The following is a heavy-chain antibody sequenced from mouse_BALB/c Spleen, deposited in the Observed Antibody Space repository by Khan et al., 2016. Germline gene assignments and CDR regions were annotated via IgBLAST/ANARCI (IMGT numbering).Heavy chain of an antibody. V-gene: IGHV1-15*01. CDR3: PRVPYFAY. CDR2: IDTETVGS. Sequence: QVQLQQSGAELVRPGASVTLSCKASGYTFTEFEIHWVKQTPVHGLGWIGAIDTETVGSAYSQKFKGKAIPTADKSSSPAYMEHRSLTSEDSAVYYCPRVPYFAYWGQGTTLTVSA. CDR1: GYTFTEFE. J-gene: IGHJ2*01.